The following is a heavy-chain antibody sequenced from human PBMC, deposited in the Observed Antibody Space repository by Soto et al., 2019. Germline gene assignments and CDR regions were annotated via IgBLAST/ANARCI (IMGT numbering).Heavy chain of an antibody. D-gene: IGHD2-2*01. J-gene: IGHJ2*01. CDR1: GFTFSSYG. CDR2: ISYDGSNK. CDR3: AKPYCSSTSCYRYWYFDL. Sequence: QVQLVESGGGVVQPGRSLRLSCAASGFTFSSYGMHWVRQAPGKGLEWVAVISYDGSNKYYADSVKGRFTISRDNSKNTLYLQMNSLRAEDTAVYYCAKPYCSSTSCYRYWYFDLWGRGTLVTVSS. V-gene: IGHV3-30*18.